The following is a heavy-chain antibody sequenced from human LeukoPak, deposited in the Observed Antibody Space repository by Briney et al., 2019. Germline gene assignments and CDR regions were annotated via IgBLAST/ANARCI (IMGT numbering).Heavy chain of an antibody. V-gene: IGHV3-66*01. J-gene: IGHJ4*02. D-gene: IGHD4-17*01. CDR1: GFTFSNAW. CDR2: LYRGGTA. Sequence: GGSLRLSCAASGFTFSNAWMSWVRQAPGKGLEWVSVLYRGGTANYADSVQGRFIISRDNSKNTLYLQMNSLRAEDTAVYYCARDHDDGDYFFDYWGQGTLVTVSS. CDR3: ARDHDDGDYFFDY.